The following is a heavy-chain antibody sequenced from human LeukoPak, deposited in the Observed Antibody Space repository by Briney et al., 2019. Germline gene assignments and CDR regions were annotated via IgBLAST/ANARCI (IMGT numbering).Heavy chain of an antibody. CDR3: ARLPSY. CDR1: GVTVSSHY. CDR2: IYIDGSK. J-gene: IGHJ4*02. V-gene: IGHV3-66*02. Sequence: GGSLRLSCAASGVTVSSHYMTWVRQAPGKGLEWVSVIYIDGSKYYADSVRGRFTISRDHSKNTLYLQLNSLRPEDTAVYYCARLPSYWGQGTLVTVSS.